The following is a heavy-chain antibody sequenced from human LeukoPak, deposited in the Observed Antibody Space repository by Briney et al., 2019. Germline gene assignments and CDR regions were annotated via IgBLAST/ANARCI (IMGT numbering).Heavy chain of an antibody. CDR2: IYTSGST. Sequence: SETLSLTCTVSGGSISSYYWSWLRQPAGKGLEWIGRIYTSGSTNYNPSLKSRVTMSVDTSKNQFSLKLSSLAAADTAVYYCARDGSGSLYDAFDIWGQGTMVTVSS. J-gene: IGHJ3*02. D-gene: IGHD1-26*01. CDR1: GGSISSYY. CDR3: ARDGSGSLYDAFDI. V-gene: IGHV4-4*07.